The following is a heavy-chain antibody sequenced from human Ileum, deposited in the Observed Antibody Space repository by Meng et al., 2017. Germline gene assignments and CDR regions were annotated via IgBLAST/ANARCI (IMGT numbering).Heavy chain of an antibody. V-gene: IGHV7-4-1*02. CDR1: GYLFTSYA. Sequence: VHCGGELKTPGSLVKVSCNASGYLFTSYALKWVRQAPGQGLEWMGWINTNTGNPTYAQGFTGRFVFSLDTSVSTAYLQISSLKAEDTAVYYCARGDSYGYVGIDYWGQGTLVTVSS. CDR2: INTNTGNP. D-gene: IGHD5-18*01. CDR3: ARGDSYGYVGIDY. J-gene: IGHJ4*02.